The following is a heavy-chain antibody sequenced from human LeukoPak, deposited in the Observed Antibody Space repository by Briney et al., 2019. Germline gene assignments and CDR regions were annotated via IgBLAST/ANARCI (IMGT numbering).Heavy chain of an antibody. CDR1: GYTFTSYA. Sequence: ASVKVSCKASGYTFTSYAMNWVRQAPGQGLEWMGWINTNTGNPTYAQGFTGRFVFSLDTSVSTAYLQISSLKAEDTAVYYCASFNYVWGSYRLDDYWGQGTLVTVSS. D-gene: IGHD3-16*02. CDR3: ASFNYVWGSYRLDDY. CDR2: INTNTGNP. J-gene: IGHJ4*02. V-gene: IGHV7-4-1*02.